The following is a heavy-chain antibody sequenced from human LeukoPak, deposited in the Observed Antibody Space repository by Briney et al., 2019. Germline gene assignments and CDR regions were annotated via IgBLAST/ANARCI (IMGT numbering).Heavy chain of an antibody. V-gene: IGHV1-46*01. CDR1: GYTFTTYY. Sequence: ASVKVSCKASGYTFTTYYMHWVRQAPGQGLEWMGIIDPSGGSTGYAQKFQGRVTMTRDTSTSTVYMELSSLRSDDTAVYYCARLSQQTFDIWGQGTLVTVSS. CDR3: ARLSQQTFDI. CDR2: IDPSGGST. J-gene: IGHJ3*02.